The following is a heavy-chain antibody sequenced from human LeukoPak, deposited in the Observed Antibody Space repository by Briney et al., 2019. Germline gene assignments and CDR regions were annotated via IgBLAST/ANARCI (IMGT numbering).Heavy chain of an antibody. Sequence: GASVKVSCKASGYTFTGYYMHWVRQAPGQGLEWMGRINPNSGGTNYAQKFQGRVTMTRDTSISTAYMELSRLRSDDTAVYYCARDPCRIAVAGTDWFDPWGQGTLVTVSS. CDR1: GYTFTGYY. J-gene: IGHJ5*02. CDR3: ARDPCRIAVAGTDWFDP. D-gene: IGHD6-19*01. V-gene: IGHV1-2*06. CDR2: INPNSGGT.